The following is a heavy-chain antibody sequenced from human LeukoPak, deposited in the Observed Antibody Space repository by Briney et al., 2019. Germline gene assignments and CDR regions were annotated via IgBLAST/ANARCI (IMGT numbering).Heavy chain of an antibody. CDR2: IIPIFGTA. Sequence: SVKVSCKASGGTFSSYAISWVRQAPGQGLEWMGGIIPIFGTANYAQKFQGRVTITTDESTSTAYMELSSLRSEDTAMYYCARGRGDSKVYYYYYYMDVWGKGTTVTVSS. D-gene: IGHD2-21*02. CDR3: ARGRGDSKVYYYYYYMDV. CDR1: GGTFSSYA. J-gene: IGHJ6*03. V-gene: IGHV1-69*05.